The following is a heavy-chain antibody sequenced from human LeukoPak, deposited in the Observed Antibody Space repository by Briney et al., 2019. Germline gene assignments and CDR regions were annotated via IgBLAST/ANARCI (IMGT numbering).Heavy chain of an antibody. CDR1: GGSISSGSHY. CDR3: ARLSYGSGSHYNFYFDF. D-gene: IGHD3-10*01. CDR2: IYYSGNS. J-gene: IGHJ4*02. Sequence: NPSETLSLTGTVSGGSISSGSHYWGWIRQPPGKELEWIGNIYYSGNSYYNPSLKSRVTISVDASKNQFSLNLSSVTAADTAVYYCARLSYGSGSHYNFYFDFWGQGTLVTVSA. V-gene: IGHV4-39*01.